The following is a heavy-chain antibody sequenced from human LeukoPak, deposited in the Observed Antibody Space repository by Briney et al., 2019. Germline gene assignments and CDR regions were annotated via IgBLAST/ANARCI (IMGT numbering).Heavy chain of an antibody. CDR2: ISSSSSYI. J-gene: IGHJ4*02. CDR1: GFTFSTYS. V-gene: IGHV3-21*01. Sequence: GGSLRLSCAASGFTFSTYSMNWVRQAPGKGLEWVSSISSSSSYIYYAESVKGRFTISRDNAKNSLFLQMNSLRAEDTAVYYCARGPTKYYYDSSGYLNYWGQGTLVTVPS. CDR3: ARGPTKYYYDSSGYLNY. D-gene: IGHD3-22*01.